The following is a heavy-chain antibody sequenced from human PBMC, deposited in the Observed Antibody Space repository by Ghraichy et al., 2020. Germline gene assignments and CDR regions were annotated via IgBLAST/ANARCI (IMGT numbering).Heavy chain of an antibody. J-gene: IGHJ4*02. Sequence: GGSLRLSCITSGFTFRGYGMDWVRQAPGKGLEWISYISSSATSTTFADSVKGRFTISRDNAKNSVSLQMNSLRVEDTAVYYCVRGGAARPDYWGQGTLVTVSS. CDR2: ISSSATST. CDR3: VRGGAARPDY. V-gene: IGHV3-48*01. CDR1: GFTFRGYG. D-gene: IGHD6-6*01.